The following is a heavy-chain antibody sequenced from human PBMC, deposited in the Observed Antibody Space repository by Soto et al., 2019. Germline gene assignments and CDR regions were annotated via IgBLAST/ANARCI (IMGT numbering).Heavy chain of an antibody. CDR3: ANGRVVAVAGVFGEFDY. Sequence: GGSLRLSCAASGFTFSNYGIHWVRQAPGKGLEWVAGISYDGSKKYYADCVKGRFTISRDNSKNTLYLQMNSLRAEDTAIYYCANGRVVAVAGVFGEFDYWGQGTLVTVSS. CDR1: GFTFSNYG. V-gene: IGHV3-30*18. CDR2: ISYDGSKK. D-gene: IGHD6-19*01. J-gene: IGHJ4*02.